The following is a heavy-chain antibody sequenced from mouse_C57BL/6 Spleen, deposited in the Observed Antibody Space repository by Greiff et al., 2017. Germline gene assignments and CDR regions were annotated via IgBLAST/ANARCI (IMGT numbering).Heavy chain of an antibody. CDR3: ARKGGYYIDY. D-gene: IGHD1-1*02. J-gene: IGHJ2*01. CDR2: IDPSDSYT. Sequence: QVQLQQPGAELVKPGASVKLSCKASGYTFTSYWMQWVKQRPGQGLEWIGEIDPSDSYTNYNQKFKGKATLTVDTSSSTAYMQLSSLTSEDSAVYDSARKGGYYIDYWGQGTTLTVSS. V-gene: IGHV1-50*01. CDR1: GYTFTSYW.